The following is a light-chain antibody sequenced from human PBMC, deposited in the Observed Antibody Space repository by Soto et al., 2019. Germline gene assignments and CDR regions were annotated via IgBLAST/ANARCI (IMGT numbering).Light chain of an antibody. Sequence: ETVMTQSEATLSVSPGERATLSCRASQSIHTNLAWYQQKPGQPPRLLIYGASTRVTGIPTRFSGSGSGTEFTLTISSRQSEDFAVYYCQQYNNWPRTFGQGTKVEIK. J-gene: IGKJ1*01. CDR1: QSIHTN. V-gene: IGKV3-15*01. CDR3: QQYNNWPRT. CDR2: GAS.